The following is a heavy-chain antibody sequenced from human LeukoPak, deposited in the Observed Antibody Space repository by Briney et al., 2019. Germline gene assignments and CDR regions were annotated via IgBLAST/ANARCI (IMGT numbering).Heavy chain of an antibody. D-gene: IGHD2-2*02. V-gene: IGHV1-8*01. CDR1: GYSFTSYE. J-gene: IGHJ4*02. CDR2: MNPSSGNT. CDR3: ARRRYTDFDY. Sequence: ASVKVSCKASGYSFTSYEINWERQATGQGLEWMGWMNPSSGNTGYAQNFQGRVTMTRNTSISTAYMDLSSLTSADTAVYYCARRRYTDFDYWGQGTLVSVSS.